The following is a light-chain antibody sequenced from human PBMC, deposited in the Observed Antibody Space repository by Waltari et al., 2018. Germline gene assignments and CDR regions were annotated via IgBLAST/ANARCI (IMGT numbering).Light chain of an antibody. V-gene: IGLV3-25*03. Sequence: SYELTQPPSVSVSPGQTARITCSGDALPKQYAYWYQQKPGQAPVLVIYKDSERPSGIPGRFDGSSSRKTVTLTIGGVQAEGEADYYGKSADSSGTYRVFGRGTKLTVL. CDR2: KDS. CDR3: KSADSSGTYRV. J-gene: IGLJ3*02. CDR1: ALPKQY.